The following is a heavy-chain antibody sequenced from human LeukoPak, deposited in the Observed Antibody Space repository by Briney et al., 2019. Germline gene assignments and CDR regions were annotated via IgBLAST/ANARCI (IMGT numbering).Heavy chain of an antibody. Sequence: PSETLSLTCTVSGGSISSSTFYWGWIRQPPGKGLEWIGNIYYSGTTYYNPSLKSRLTISVDTSQRQFSLRLTSVTAADTALYYRSKGRYDFLTGFSTPGENLGQG. CDR1: GGSISSSTFY. CDR2: IYYSGTT. V-gene: IGHV4-39*01. CDR3: SKGRYDFLTGFSTPGEN. J-gene: IGHJ1*01. D-gene: IGHD3-9*01.